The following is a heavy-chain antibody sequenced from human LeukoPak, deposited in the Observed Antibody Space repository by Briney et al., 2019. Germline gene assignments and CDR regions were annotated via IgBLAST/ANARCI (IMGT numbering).Heavy chain of an antibody. J-gene: IGHJ4*02. D-gene: IGHD2-2*01. CDR2: ISYDGSNK. CDR1: GFAFSSYG. Sequence: PGGSLRLSCAASGFAFSSYGMHWVRQAPGKGLEWVAVISYDGSNKYYADSVKGRFTISRDNSKNTLYLQMNSLRAKDTAVYYCAKEGYCSSTSCSPDYWGQGTLVTVSS. CDR3: AKEGYCSSTSCSPDY. V-gene: IGHV3-30*18.